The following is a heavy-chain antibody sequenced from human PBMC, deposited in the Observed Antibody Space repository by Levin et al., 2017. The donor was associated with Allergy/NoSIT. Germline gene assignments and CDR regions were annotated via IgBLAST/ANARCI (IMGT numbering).Heavy chain of an antibody. J-gene: IGHJ4*02. D-gene: IGHD3-10*01. Sequence: LRLSCSVSSGSISNYHWSWIRQSPAEGLEWIGHISNSGNTNYNPSLTSRVTISLDTSKSQTSLRLSTVTAADTAVYYCARHVYIDGSPFDHWGQGTLVAVSS. CDR2: ISNSGNT. V-gene: IGHV4-59*08. CDR1: SGSISNYH. CDR3: ARHVYIDGSPFDH.